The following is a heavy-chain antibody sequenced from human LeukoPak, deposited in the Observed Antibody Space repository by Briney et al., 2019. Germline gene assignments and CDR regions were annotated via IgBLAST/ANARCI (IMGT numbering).Heavy chain of an antibody. D-gene: IGHD5-12*01. CDR3: ARGGSTVTTISTY. J-gene: IGHJ4*02. V-gene: IGHV3-11*06. CDR1: GFTFSDYY. CDR2: ISSSSSYT. Sequence: GGSLRLSCAASGFTFSDYYMSWIRQAPGKGLEWVSYISSSSSYTNYADSVKGRFTISRDNAENTLYLQMNSLRADDTAVYYCARGGSTVTTISTYWGQGTLVTVSS.